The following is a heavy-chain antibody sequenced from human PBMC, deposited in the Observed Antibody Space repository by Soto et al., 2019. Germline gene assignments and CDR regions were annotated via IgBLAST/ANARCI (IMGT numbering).Heavy chain of an antibody. J-gene: IGHJ4*02. CDR2: IYYSGST. CDR1: GGSISSHY. D-gene: IGHD3-10*01. V-gene: IGHV4-59*11. CDR3: ARSFDYYGWGSYYQRVHYFDF. Sequence: SETLSLTCTVSGGSISSHYWSWIRQPPGKGLEWIGDIYYSGSTNYNPSLKSRVTISVDTSKNQFSLKLSSVTAADTAVYYCARSFDYYGWGSYYQRVHYFDFLGQGTPVPGFS.